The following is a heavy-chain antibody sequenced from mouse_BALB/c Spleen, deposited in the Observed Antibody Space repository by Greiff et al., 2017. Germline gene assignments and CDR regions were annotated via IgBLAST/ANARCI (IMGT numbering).Heavy chain of an antibody. Sequence: EVQGVESGGGLVQPGGSLKLSCAASGFTFSSYTMSWVRQTPEKRLEWVAYISNGGGSTYYPDTVKGRFTISRDNAKNTLYLQMSSLKSEDTAMYYCARHGDYGYAWFAYWGQGTLVTVSA. CDR3: ARHGDYGYAWFAY. V-gene: IGHV5-12-2*01. CDR2: ISNGGGST. D-gene: IGHD1-2*01. J-gene: IGHJ3*01. CDR1: GFTFSSYT.